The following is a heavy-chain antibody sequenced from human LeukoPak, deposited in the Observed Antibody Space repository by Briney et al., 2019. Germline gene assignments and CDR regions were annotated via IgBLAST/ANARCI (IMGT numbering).Heavy chain of an antibody. CDR2: INHSGST. J-gene: IGHJ5*02. CDR1: GGSFSGYY. D-gene: IGHD3-22*01. V-gene: IGHV4-34*01. CDR3: ARARHYYDSSGYYYGNWFDP. Sequence: PSETLSLTCAVYGGSFSGYYWSWIRQPPGKGLEWIGEINHSGSTNYNPSLKSRVTISVDTSKNQFSLKLSSVTAADTAVYYCARARHYYDSSGYYYGNWFDPWGQGTLVTVSS.